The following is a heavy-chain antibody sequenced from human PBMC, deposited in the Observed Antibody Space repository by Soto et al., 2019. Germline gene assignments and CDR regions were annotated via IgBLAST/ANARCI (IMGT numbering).Heavy chain of an antibody. CDR1: GYTFTSYA. V-gene: IGHV1-3*01. D-gene: IGHD2-2*01. CDR3: VRDFVVVVPAAMDY. CDR2: INAGNGNT. J-gene: IGHJ4*02. Sequence: QVQLVQSGAEVKKPGASVKVSCKASGYTFTSYAMHWVHQAPGQRLEWMGWINAGNGNTKYSQKFQGRVTITRDTSASTAYMELSSLRSEDTAVYYCVRDFVVVVPAAMDYWGQGTLVTVSS.